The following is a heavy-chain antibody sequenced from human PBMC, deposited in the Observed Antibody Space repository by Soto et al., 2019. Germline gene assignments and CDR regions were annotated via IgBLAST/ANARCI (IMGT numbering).Heavy chain of an antibody. Sequence: SGPTLVNPTQTLTLTCTFSGFSLTTSGMCVSWIRQPPGKALEWLALIDWDDDKYYRTSLKTRPSISKDTAENQVVLTMTNMDTVDTATYYCARRMYDFDRSGYIEAFDSADSIDAFGIWGQGTMVTVS. J-gene: IGHJ3*02. V-gene: IGHV2-70*01. CDR2: IDWDDDK. D-gene: IGHD3-22*01. CDR3: ARRMYDFDRSGYIEAFDSADSIDAFGI. CDR1: GFSLTTSGMC.